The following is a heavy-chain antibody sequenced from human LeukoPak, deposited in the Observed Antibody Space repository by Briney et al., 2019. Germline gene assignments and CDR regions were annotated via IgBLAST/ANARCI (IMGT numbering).Heavy chain of an antibody. D-gene: IGHD4-17*01. V-gene: IGHV1-69*13. J-gene: IGHJ5*02. CDR2: IIPIFGTA. CDR3: ASNYGDYEGWFDP. Sequence: ASVKVSCKASGGTFSSYAISWVRQAPGQGLEWMGGIIPIFGTANYAQKFQGRVTITADESTSTAYMELSSLRSEDTAVYYCASNYGDYEGWFDPWGQGTLVTVSS. CDR1: GGTFSSYA.